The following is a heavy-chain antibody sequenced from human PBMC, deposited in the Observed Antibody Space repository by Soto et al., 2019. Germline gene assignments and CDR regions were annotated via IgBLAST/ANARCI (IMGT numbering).Heavy chain of an antibody. CDR2: IYHSGST. J-gene: IGHJ4*02. CDR3: ARARYDNSGYYAENHPDY. Sequence: SETLSLTCTVSGGSVRSDSFYWSWIRQPPGKGLEWIAFIYHSGSTNYNPSLSSRVTISVDTSKNRFSLKLTSVTAADTAIYYCARARYDNSGYYAENHPDYWGQGTLVTVSS. V-gene: IGHV4-61*01. CDR1: GGSVRSDSFY. D-gene: IGHD3-22*01.